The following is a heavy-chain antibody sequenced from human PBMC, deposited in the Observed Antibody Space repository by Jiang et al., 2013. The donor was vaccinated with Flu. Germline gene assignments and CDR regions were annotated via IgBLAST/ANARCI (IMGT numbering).Heavy chain of an antibody. V-gene: IGHV4-38-2*02. CDR1: GYSISSGYY. CDR3: ARDPRLYYFDTSGDAFDI. CDR2: IYHSGIT. J-gene: IGHJ3*02. Sequence: AVSGYSISSGYYWGWIRQPPGKGLEWIGSIYHSGITYYNPSLKSRVTISVDTSKNQFSLQLTPVTAADTAVYYCARDPRLYYFDTSGDAFDIWGQGTKVTASS. D-gene: IGHD3-22*01.